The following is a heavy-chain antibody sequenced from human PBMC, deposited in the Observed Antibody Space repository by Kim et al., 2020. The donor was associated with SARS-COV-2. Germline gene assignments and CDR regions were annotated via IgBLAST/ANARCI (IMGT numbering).Heavy chain of an antibody. V-gene: IGHV3-64D*09. CDR1: GFTFSSYA. D-gene: IGHD3-22*01. J-gene: IGHJ4*02. Sequence: GGSLRLSCSASGFTFSSYAMHWVRQAPGKGLEYVSAISSNGGSTYYADSVKGRFTIARDNSKNTLYLQMSSLRAEDTAVYYCVKDPQYYYDSSGPFDYWGAGTLGTVSS. CDR3: VKDPQYYYDSSGPFDY. CDR2: ISSNGGST.